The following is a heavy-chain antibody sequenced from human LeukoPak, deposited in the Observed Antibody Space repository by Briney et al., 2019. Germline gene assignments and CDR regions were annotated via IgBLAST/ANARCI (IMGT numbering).Heavy chain of an antibody. Sequence: WASVKVSCKAPGYTFTSYDINWVRQATGQGLEWMGWMNPNSGNTGYAQKFQGRVTMTRNTSISTAYMELSSLRSEDTAVYYCARVGGYYYYYGMDVWGQGTTVTVSS. CDR3: ARVGGYYYYYGMDV. J-gene: IGHJ6*02. V-gene: IGHV1-8*01. CDR2: MNPNSGNT. CDR1: GYTFTSYD.